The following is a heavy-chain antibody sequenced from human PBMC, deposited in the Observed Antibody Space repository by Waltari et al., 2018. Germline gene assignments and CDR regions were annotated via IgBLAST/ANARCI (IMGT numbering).Heavy chain of an antibody. J-gene: IGHJ4*02. CDR1: GGSISSSSYY. CDR3: ARTFYCSSTSCPPGY. Sequence: QLQLQESGPGLVKPSETLSLTCTVSGGSISSSSYYWGWIRRPPGKGLEWIGSIYYSGSTYYNPSLKSRVTISVDTSKNQFSLKLSSVTAADTAVYYCARTFYCSSTSCPPGYWGQGTLVTVSS. CDR2: IYYSGST. V-gene: IGHV4-39*07. D-gene: IGHD2-2*01.